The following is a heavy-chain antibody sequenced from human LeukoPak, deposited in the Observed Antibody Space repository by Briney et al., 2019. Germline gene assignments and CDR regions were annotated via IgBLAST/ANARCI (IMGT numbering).Heavy chain of an antibody. Sequence: PGGSLRLSCAASGFTVSSNYMSWVRQAPGKGLEWVSVIYSGGSTYYADSVKGRFTISRDNSKNTLYLQMNSLRAEDTAVYYCARDPLQKRPGYSSSWYDYYYGMDVWGQGTTVTVSS. CDR3: ARDPLQKRPGYSSSWYDYYYGMDV. V-gene: IGHV3-66*01. D-gene: IGHD6-13*01. CDR2: IYSGGST. J-gene: IGHJ6*02. CDR1: GFTVSSNY.